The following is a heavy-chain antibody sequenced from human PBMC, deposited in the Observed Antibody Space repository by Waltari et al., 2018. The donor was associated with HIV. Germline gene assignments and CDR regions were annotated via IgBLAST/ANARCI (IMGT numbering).Heavy chain of an antibody. CDR2: IYTTGST. CDR3: AREKAPHREFDY. J-gene: IGHJ4*02. Sequence: QLQLQESGPGLVQLSETLSLSCTVSGDSFISNWWTWIRQPAGKGLEWIGRIYTTGSTNYNASLESRVTMSVDTSKNQFSLKLTSVTAADTAVYYCAREKAPHREFDYWGQGTLVTVSS. CDR1: GDSFISNW. V-gene: IGHV4-4*07.